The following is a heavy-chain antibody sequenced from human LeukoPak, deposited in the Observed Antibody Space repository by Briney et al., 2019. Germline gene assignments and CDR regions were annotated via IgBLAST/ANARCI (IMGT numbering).Heavy chain of an antibody. D-gene: IGHD2-15*01. J-gene: IGHJ5*02. V-gene: IGHV1-69*05. CDR1: GGTFSSYA. Sequence: SVKVSCKASGGTFSSYAISWVRQAPGQGLEWMGRIIPIFGTANYAQKFQGRVTITTDESTSTAYMELSSLRSEDTAVCYCARDLGYCSGGSCYAGWFDPWGQGTLVTVSS. CDR2: IIPIFGTA. CDR3: ARDLGYCSGGSCYAGWFDP.